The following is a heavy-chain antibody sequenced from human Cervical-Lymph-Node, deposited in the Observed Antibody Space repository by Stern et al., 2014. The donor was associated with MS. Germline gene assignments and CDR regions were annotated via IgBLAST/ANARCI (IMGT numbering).Heavy chain of an antibody. Sequence: VQLVQSGAEVKKPGEALKISCKGSGNSFTSYWIGWVRQKPGKGLEWVGIIYLGDSATRYSPSFQGRVPISVENSIRPASLQWSSLKASDPAMYYCASHWDRGDWSFDDWGQGTLVTVSS. CDR1: GNSFTSYW. V-gene: IGHV5-51*03. J-gene: IGHJ4*02. D-gene: IGHD2-21*02. CDR2: IYLGDSAT. CDR3: ASHWDRGDWSFDD.